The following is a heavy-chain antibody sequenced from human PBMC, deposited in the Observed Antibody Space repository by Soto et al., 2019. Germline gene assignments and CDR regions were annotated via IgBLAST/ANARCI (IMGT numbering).Heavy chain of an antibody. CDR2: IIPIFGTA. V-gene: IGHV1-69*13. Sequence: SVKVSCKASGGTFSSYAISWVRQAPGQGLEWMGGIIPIFGTANYAQKFQGRVTITADESTSTAYMELSGLRSEDTAVYYCARDFSGGYDYFDYWGQGTLVTVSS. J-gene: IGHJ4*02. D-gene: IGHD5-12*01. CDR3: ARDFSGGYDYFDY. CDR1: GGTFSSYA.